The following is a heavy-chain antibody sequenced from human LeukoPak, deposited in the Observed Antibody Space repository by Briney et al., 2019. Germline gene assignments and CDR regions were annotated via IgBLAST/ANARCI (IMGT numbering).Heavy chain of an antibody. CDR3: ARESPNSGSYYDDAFDI. D-gene: IGHD1-26*01. Sequence: PSETLSLTCTVSGGSISSYYWSWIRQPPGKGLEWIGYIYYSGSTNYNPSLKSRVTISVDTSKNQFSLKLSSVTAADTAVYYCARESPNSGSYYDDAFDIWGQGTMVTVSS. CDR2: IYYSGST. V-gene: IGHV4-59*01. J-gene: IGHJ3*02. CDR1: GGSISSYY.